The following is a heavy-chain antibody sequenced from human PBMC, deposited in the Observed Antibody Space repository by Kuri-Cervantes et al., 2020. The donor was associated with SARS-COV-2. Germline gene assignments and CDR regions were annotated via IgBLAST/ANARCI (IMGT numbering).Heavy chain of an antibody. V-gene: IGHV3-23*01. Sequence: GGSLRLSCAASRFTFNNYDLIWVRQAPGKGLEWVSGISGDGDRADYADSVKGRFTISRDNSKNMLYLQMNSLRAEDTAVYYCAKDKGFGELFFDYWGQGTLVTVSS. CDR3: AKDKGFGELFFDY. CDR2: ISGDGDRA. D-gene: IGHD3-10*01. CDR1: RFTFNNYD. J-gene: IGHJ4*02.